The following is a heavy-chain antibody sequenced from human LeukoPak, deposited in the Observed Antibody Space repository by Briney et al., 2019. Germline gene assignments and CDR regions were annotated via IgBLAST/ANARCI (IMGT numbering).Heavy chain of an antibody. Sequence: AGRSLRLSCAASGFTFDDYAMHWVRQAPGKGLEWVSGISWNSGSIGYADSVKGRFTISRDNAKNSLYLQMNSLRAEDTALYYCAKDSGPSVVPAAIAAGYYYGMDVWGQGTTVTVSS. D-gene: IGHD2-2*01. CDR2: ISWNSGSI. V-gene: IGHV3-9*01. CDR3: AKDSGPSVVPAAIAAGYYYGMDV. J-gene: IGHJ6*02. CDR1: GFTFDDYA.